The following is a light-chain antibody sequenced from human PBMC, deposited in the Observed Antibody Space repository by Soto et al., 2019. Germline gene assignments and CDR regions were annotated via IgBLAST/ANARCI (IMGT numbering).Light chain of an antibody. J-gene: IGLJ1*01. V-gene: IGLV2-14*03. Sequence: QSALTQPASVSGSPGQSITISCTGTSSDVGGYNYVSWYQQHPGKAPKLMIYEVSNWPSGVSNRFSGSKSGNTASLTISGLQAEDEADYYCSSYASSSTSFGTGTKLTVL. CDR3: SSYASSSTS. CDR1: SSDVGGYNY. CDR2: EVS.